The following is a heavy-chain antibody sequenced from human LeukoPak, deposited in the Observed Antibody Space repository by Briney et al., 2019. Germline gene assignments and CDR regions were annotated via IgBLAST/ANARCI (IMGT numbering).Heavy chain of an antibody. J-gene: IGHJ6*02. D-gene: IGHD2-8*02. Sequence: ASVKVSCKTSGYTFTVHFMYWVRQAPGQGLEWMGWINPNTGGTNYAQKFQGRVTMTRDTSSSTAYMELTRLTSDDTAVYYCARGGVPGQQLDVWGQGTTVTVSS. V-gene: IGHV1-2*02. CDR1: GYTFTVHF. CDR2: INPNTGGT. CDR3: ARGGVPGQQLDV.